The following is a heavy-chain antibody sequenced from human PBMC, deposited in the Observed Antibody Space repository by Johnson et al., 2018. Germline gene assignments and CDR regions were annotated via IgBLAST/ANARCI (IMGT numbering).Heavy chain of an antibody. V-gene: IGHV4-59*01. CDR3: ANGAYYAGIEV. D-gene: IGHD3-16*01. CDR1: GGSISSYY. J-gene: IGHJ6*02. CDR2: IYYSGST. Sequence: QVQLQESGPGLVKPSETVSLTCTVSGGSISSYYWSWIRQPPGKGLEWIGYIYYSGSTNYNPSLKSRVTLSVDPSKNQFSLNLSSVTAADTAVYYCANGAYYAGIEVWGQGTPGTVSS.